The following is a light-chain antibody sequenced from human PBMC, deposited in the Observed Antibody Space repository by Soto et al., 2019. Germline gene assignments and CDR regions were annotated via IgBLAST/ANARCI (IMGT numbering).Light chain of an antibody. Sequence: QPVLTQSPSASASLGASAKPTCILSSGHSNYAIAWHHQHPEKGPRYLMKLNRDGSHSKGDGIPNRFSGSSSGAERYLTISSLQSEDEADYYCQTWGTGIVIFGGGTKLTVL. CDR3: QTWGTGIVI. V-gene: IGLV4-69*01. J-gene: IGLJ2*01. CDR1: SGHSNYA. CDR2: LNRDGSH.